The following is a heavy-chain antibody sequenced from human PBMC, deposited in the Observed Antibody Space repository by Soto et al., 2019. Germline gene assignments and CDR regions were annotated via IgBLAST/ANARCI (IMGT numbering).Heavy chain of an antibody. CDR2: ISSSGNYI. V-gene: IGHV3-21*01. Sequence: GWSLRLSCAASGFSISSYEMNWVRQAPGKGLEWVSAISSSGNYIYYADSVKGRFTISRVSAKNSLFLQMNSLRAADTALYYCVRVVQSTGGPDGVDIWGQGTMVTVSS. J-gene: IGHJ3*02. D-gene: IGHD2-15*01. CDR1: GFSISSYE. CDR3: VRVVQSTGGPDGVDI.